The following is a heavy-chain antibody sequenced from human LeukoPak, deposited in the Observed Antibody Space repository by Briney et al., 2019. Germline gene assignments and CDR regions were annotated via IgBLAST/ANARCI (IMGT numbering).Heavy chain of an antibody. V-gene: IGHV1-69*04. CDR3: ASEELQGPGADY. Sequence: SVKVSCKASGGTFSSYAISWVRQAPGQGLEWMGRIIPILGIANYAQKFQGRATITADKSTSTAYMELSSLRSEDTAVYYCASEELQGPGADYWGQGTLVTVSS. D-gene: IGHD1-7*01. CDR1: GGTFSSYA. CDR2: IIPILGIA. J-gene: IGHJ4*02.